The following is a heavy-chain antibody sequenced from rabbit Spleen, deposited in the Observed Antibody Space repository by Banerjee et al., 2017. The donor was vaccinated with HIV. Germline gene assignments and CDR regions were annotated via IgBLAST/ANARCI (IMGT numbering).Heavy chain of an antibody. CDR3: ARLGHADYPYAYGLKL. Sequence: EQLEESGGGLVKSEGSLTLTCKASGVSLNDKDVMCWVRQAPGKGLEWIACIYAGSSGDTYYANWAKGRFTISKTSSTTVTLQMTSLTAADTATYFCARLGHADYPYAYGLKLWGQGTLVTVS. V-gene: IGHV1S45*01. D-gene: IGHD6-1*01. CDR1: GVSLNDKDV. CDR2: IYAGSSGDT. J-gene: IGHJ3*01.